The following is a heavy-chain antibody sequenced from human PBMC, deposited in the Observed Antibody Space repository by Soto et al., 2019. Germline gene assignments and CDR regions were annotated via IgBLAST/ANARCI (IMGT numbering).Heavy chain of an antibody. D-gene: IGHD1-7*01. CDR2: SSATGAGT. V-gene: IGHV3-23*01. CDR3: AKDRRAGGNYGFYSDF. CDR1: GFTFSSYG. J-gene: IGHJ4*02. Sequence: PVGSLRLSCAASGFTFSSYGMTWFRQAPVKGLEWVSFSSATGAGTYYADSVKGRFTISRDNSKNTLYLQMTSLRADDTAVYYCAKDRRAGGNYGFYSDFWGQGTLVTVSS.